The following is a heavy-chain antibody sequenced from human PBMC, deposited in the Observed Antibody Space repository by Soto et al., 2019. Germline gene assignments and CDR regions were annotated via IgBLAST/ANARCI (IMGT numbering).Heavy chain of an antibody. V-gene: IGHV3-74*01. J-gene: IGHJ6*02. D-gene: IGHD2-15*01. CDR2: INSDGSST. CDR3: ASGGEEVVVAASTLGELDYYYGMDV. Sequence: EVQLLESGGGLVQPGGSLGLSCAASGFTFSSYWMHWVRQAPGKGLVWVSRINSDGSSTSYADSVKGRFTISRDNGKNQPYLQMNSLGAEDMAVYDCASGGEEVVVAASTLGELDYYYGMDVWGQGTTVTVSS. CDR1: GFTFSSYW.